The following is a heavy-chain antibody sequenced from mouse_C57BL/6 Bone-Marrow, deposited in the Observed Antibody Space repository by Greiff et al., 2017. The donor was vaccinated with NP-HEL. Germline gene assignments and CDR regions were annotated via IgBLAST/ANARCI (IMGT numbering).Heavy chain of an antibody. V-gene: IGHV1-82*01. D-gene: IGHD2-1*01. CDR3: ARRGNYLGDFDY. Sequence: VQLQESGPELVKPGASVKISCKASGYAFSSSWMNWVKQRPGKGLEWIGRIYPGDGDTNYTGKFKGKATLTADKSSSTAYMQLSSLTSEDSAVYFCARRGNYLGDFDYWGQGTTLTVSS. J-gene: IGHJ2*01. CDR2: IYPGDGDT. CDR1: GYAFSSSW.